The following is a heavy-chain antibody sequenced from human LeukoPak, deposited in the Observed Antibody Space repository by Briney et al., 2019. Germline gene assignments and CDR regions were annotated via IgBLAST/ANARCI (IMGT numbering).Heavy chain of an antibody. V-gene: IGHV4-59*01. Sequence: SETLSLTCTVSGGSISSYYWSWIRQPPGKGLEWIGYISYSGSTNYNPSLKSRVTISVDTSKNQFSLKLSSVTAADTAVYYCARDGGVDCSSTSCYLGYWGQGTLVTVSS. CDR2: ISYSGST. CDR3: ARDGGVDCSSTSCYLGY. D-gene: IGHD2-2*01. CDR1: GGSISSYY. J-gene: IGHJ4*02.